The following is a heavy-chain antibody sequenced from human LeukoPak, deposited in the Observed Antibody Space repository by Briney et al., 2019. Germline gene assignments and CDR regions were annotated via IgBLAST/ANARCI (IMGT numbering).Heavy chain of an antibody. J-gene: IGHJ3*02. CDR2: IYPDDSDT. V-gene: IGHV5-51*01. CDR3: ATYGDYDAFDI. Sequence: GESLKISWKGSGYSFTSYWIGWVRQMPGKGLEWMGIIYPDDSDTRYSPSFQGQVTISADQSISTAYLQWSSLKASDTAMYYCATYGDYDAFDIWGQGTMVTVSS. CDR1: GYSFTSYW. D-gene: IGHD4-17*01.